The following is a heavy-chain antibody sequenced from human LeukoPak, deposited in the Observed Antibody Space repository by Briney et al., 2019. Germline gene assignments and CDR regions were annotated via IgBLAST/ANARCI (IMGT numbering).Heavy chain of an antibody. CDR2: IRSKTNTYAT. CDR3: SGLRDGYQVSFDY. Sequence: PGGSLRLSCAASGFTFSGSSIHWVRQASGQGLEWVGRIRSKTNTYATAYAASVKGRFIISRDDSKNTAYLQMNGLKTEDTAAYYCSGLRDGYQVSFDYWGQGTLVTVSS. D-gene: IGHD5-24*01. CDR1: GFTFSGSS. J-gene: IGHJ4*02. V-gene: IGHV3-73*01.